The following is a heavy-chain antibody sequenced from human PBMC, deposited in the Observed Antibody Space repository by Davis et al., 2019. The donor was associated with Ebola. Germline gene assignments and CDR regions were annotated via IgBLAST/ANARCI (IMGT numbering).Heavy chain of an antibody. CDR2: IFYSGTP. D-gene: IGHD4-17*01. CDR3: ASSGDATYFDY. CDR1: GASISNTDDYF. Sequence: MPSETLSLTCTVSGASISNTDDYFWAWIRQPPGKGLEWIGSIFYSGTPYYNPSLKSRVTISVDTSKNQFSLKLSSVTAADTAVYYCASSGDATYFDYWGQGTLVTVSS. J-gene: IGHJ4*02. V-gene: IGHV4-39*01.